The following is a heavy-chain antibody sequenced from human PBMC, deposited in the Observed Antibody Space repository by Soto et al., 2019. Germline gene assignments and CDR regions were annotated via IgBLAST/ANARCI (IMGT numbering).Heavy chain of an antibody. Sequence: QVQLVESGGGLVKPGGSLTLSCAASGFIFSDYYMSWIRQAPGKGLEWVSYISSVTVTIYYADSVKGRFTISRDNAKDSLYLQLNSLRAEDTAVYYCARVGQDYYYGMDVWGQGTTVTVSS. V-gene: IGHV3-11*01. CDR3: ARVGQDYYYGMDV. CDR2: ISSVTVTI. J-gene: IGHJ6*02. CDR1: GFIFSDYY.